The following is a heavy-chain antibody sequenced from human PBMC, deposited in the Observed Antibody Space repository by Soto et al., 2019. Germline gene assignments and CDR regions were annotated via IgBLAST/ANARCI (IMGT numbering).Heavy chain of an antibody. CDR2: IIPIFGTA. CDR1: GGTFSSYT. J-gene: IGHJ2*01. D-gene: IGHD5-12*01. CDR3: SWGNHRWLQLWYFDL. V-gene: IGHV1-69*05. Sequence: QVQLVQSGAEVKKPGSSVTVSCKASGGTFSSYTISWVRQAPGQGLEWMGGIIPIFGTANYAQKFQGRVTITSYDSRSKAYVELSSLRSDDTALYCCSWGNHRWLQLWYFDLCGRGTLVTVSS.